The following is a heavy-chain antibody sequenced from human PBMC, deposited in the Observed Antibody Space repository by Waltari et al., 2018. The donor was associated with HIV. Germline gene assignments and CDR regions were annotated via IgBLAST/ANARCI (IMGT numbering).Heavy chain of an antibody. D-gene: IGHD6-19*01. CDR1: GFTFSSYG. CDR2: IWYDGSNK. Sequence: QVQLVESGGGVVQYGRSLRLSCVASGFTFSSYGIHWVRQAPGKGLEWVAVIWYDGSNKYDADSVKGRFSISRDNSKNTVYLQMNSLRAEDTAEYYCARDSITVSGTFDYWGQGTLVTVSS. V-gene: IGHV3-33*01. J-gene: IGHJ4*02. CDR3: ARDSITVSGTFDY.